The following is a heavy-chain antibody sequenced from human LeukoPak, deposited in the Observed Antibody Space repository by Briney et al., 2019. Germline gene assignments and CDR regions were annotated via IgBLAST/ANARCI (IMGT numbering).Heavy chain of an antibody. D-gene: IGHD6-13*01. CDR1: GGSFSGYY. CDR2: INHSGST. CDR3: ACSIAAAEECFDP. Sequence: SETLSLTCAVYGGSFSGYYWSWIRQPPGKGLEWIGEINHSGSTNYNPSLKSRVTISVDTSKNQFSLKLSSVTAADTAVYYCACSIAAAEECFDPWGQGTLVTVSS. V-gene: IGHV4-34*01. J-gene: IGHJ5*02.